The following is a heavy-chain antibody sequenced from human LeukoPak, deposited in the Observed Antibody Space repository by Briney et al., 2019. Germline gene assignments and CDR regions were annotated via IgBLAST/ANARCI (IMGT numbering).Heavy chain of an antibody. Sequence: TGGSLRLSCAASGFTFSNYGMSWVRQAPGKGLEWVSAITGNGANTFYADSVKGRFTISRDNSKNTMYLQMSSLRAEDTALYYCARDRSGSHPNWFDPWGQGTLVTVSS. D-gene: IGHD3-10*01. CDR2: ITGNGANT. CDR1: GFTFSNYG. CDR3: ARDRSGSHPNWFDP. V-gene: IGHV3-23*01. J-gene: IGHJ5*02.